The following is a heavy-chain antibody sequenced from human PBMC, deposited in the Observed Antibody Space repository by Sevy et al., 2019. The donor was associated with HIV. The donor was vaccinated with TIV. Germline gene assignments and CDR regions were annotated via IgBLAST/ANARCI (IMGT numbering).Heavy chain of an antibody. J-gene: IGHJ6*02. CDR3: ARGRPDYYYGMDV. Sequence: SETLSLTCTVSGGSISSYYWSWIRQPPGKGLEWIGYIYYSGSTNYNPSLKSRVTISVDTSKNQFSLKLTSVTAADTAVYYCARGRPDYYYGMDVWGQGTTVTVSS. V-gene: IGHV4-59*01. CDR1: GGSISSYY. CDR2: IYYSGST.